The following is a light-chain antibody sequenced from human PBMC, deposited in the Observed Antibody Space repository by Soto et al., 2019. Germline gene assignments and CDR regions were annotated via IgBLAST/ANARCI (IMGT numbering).Light chain of an antibody. Sequence: QSALAQPPSASGSPGQSVAIPCTGTSSDVGGYNYVSWYQQHPGKAPKLMIYEVSKRPSGVPDRFSGSKSGNTASLTVSWLQAEDEADYYCSSYVGTNSYVFGTGTKVTVL. CDR2: EVS. J-gene: IGLJ1*01. V-gene: IGLV2-8*01. CDR1: SSDVGGYNY. CDR3: SSYVGTNSYV.